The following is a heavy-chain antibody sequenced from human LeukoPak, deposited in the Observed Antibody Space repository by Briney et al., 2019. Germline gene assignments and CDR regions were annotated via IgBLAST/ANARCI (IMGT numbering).Heavy chain of an antibody. V-gene: IGHV3-7*01. CDR2: IKQDGSEK. D-gene: IGHD2-2*01. J-gene: IGHJ4*02. CDR1: GFTFSSYW. Sequence: PGGSLRLSCAASGFTFSSYWMSWVRQAPGKGLEWVANIKQDGSEKYYVDSVKGRFTISRDNAKNSLYLQMNSLRAEDTAVYYCARDEFDRYCSSTSCWGQGTLVTVSS. CDR3: ARDEFDRYCSSTSC.